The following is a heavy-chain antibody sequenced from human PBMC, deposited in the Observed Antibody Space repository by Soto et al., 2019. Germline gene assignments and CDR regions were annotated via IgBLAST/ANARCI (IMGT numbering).Heavy chain of an antibody. D-gene: IGHD3-22*01. CDR2: ISGSGGST. J-gene: IGHJ1*01. CDR3: AKDYYDSSGYYGLPVG. V-gene: IGHV3-23*01. Sequence: GGSLRLSCAASGFTFSSYAMSWVRQAPGKGLEWVSAISGSGGSTYYADSVKGRFTISRDNSKNTLYLQMNSLRAEDTAVYYCAKDYYDSSGYYGLPVGWGQGTLVTVSS. CDR1: GFTFSSYA.